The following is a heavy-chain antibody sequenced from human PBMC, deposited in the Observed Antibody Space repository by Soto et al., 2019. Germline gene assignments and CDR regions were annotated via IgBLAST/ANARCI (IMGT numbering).Heavy chain of an antibody. CDR2: IIAYNGNT. D-gene: IGHD3-10*01. CDR3: AAHYYYGSGSYYNPPGAFDI. V-gene: IGHV1-18*01. J-gene: IGHJ3*02. Sequence: ASVKVSCKASGYTFTSYGISWVRQAPGQGLEWMGWIIAYNGNTNYAQKFQERVTITRDMSTSTAYMELSSLRSEDTAVYYCAAHYYYGSGSYYNPPGAFDIWGQGTMVTVSS. CDR1: GYTFTSYG.